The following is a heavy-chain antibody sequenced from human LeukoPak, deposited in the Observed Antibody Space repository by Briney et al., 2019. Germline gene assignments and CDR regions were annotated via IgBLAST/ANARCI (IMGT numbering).Heavy chain of an antibody. CDR1: GGSISSGDYY. J-gene: IGHJ4*02. Sequence: SETLSLTCTVSGGSISSGDYYWSWIRQPPGKGPEWIGYIYYSGSTYYNPSLKSRVTISIDTSKNQFSLKLSSVTAADTAVYYCARDTGYGDYEYWGQGTLVTVSS. D-gene: IGHD4-17*01. V-gene: IGHV4-30-4*08. CDR2: IYYSGST. CDR3: ARDTGYGDYEY.